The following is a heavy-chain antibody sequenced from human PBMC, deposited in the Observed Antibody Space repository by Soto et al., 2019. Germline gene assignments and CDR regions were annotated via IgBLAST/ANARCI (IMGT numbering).Heavy chain of an antibody. CDR1: GFTFSSYG. V-gene: IGHV3-33*01. J-gene: IGHJ4*02. CDR3: ARGGASSSPVGAIDY. CDR2: IWYDGSNK. Sequence: QVQLVESGGGVVQPGRSLRLSCAASGFTFSSYGMHWVRQAPGKGLEWVAVIWYDGSNKYYADSVKGRFTISRDNSKNTLYRQMNSRRAEDTAVYYCARGGASSSPVGAIDYWGQGTLVTVSS. D-gene: IGHD6-6*01.